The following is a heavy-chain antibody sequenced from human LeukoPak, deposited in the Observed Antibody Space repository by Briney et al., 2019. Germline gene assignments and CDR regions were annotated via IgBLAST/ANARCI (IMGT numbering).Heavy chain of an antibody. V-gene: IGHV4-59*08. CDR2: IYYSGST. Sequence: SETLSLTCTVSGGSISSYYWSWIRQPPGKGPEWIGYIYYSGSTNYNPSLKSRVTISVDTSKNQFSLKLSSVTAADTAVYYCARQGVLWFGELDYWGQGTLVTVSS. J-gene: IGHJ4*02. CDR1: GGSISSYY. CDR3: ARQGVLWFGELDY. D-gene: IGHD3-10*01.